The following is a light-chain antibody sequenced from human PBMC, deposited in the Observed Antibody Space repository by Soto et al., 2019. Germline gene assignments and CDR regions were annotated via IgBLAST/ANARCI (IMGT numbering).Light chain of an antibody. CDR1: QGIRND. Sequence: IQITHSPSSLSSSVLDIFTINCLASQGIRNDLGWYQQKPGKAPKRMTYAASSLQSGVPSRFSGSGSGTDFTLTIGGLQPDDFATYYCQHYNAFPWPFGQGTKVDIK. V-gene: IGKV1-17*01. CDR2: AAS. CDR3: QHYNAFPWP. J-gene: IGKJ1*01.